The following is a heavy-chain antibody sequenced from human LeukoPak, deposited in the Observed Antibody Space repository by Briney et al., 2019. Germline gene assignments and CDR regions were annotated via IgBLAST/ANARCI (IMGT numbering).Heavy chain of an antibody. CDR3: ARDQGLLWFGELLYPFDY. CDR1: GYTFTGYY. J-gene: IGHJ4*02. Sequence: AASVKVSCKASGYTFTGYYMHWVRQAPGQGLEWMGWINPNSGGTNYAQKFQGRVTMTRDTSISTAYMELSRLRSGDTAVYYCARDQGLLWFGELLYPFDYWGQGTLVTVSS. CDR2: INPNSGGT. V-gene: IGHV1-2*02. D-gene: IGHD3-10*01.